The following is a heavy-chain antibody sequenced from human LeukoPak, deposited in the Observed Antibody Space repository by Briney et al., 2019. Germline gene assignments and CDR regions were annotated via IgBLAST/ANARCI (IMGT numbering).Heavy chain of an antibody. CDR1: GYTFTSYG. Sequence: ASVKVSCKASGYTFTSYGISWVRQGPGQGLEWMGWISAYNGKKNYAQKLQGRVTMTTDTSTSTAYMELRSLRSDDTAVYYCARDRLTYYYDSSGYSDFDYWGQGTLVTVSS. CDR3: ARDRLTYYYDSSGYSDFDY. V-gene: IGHV1-18*01. D-gene: IGHD3-22*01. CDR2: ISAYNGKK. J-gene: IGHJ4*02.